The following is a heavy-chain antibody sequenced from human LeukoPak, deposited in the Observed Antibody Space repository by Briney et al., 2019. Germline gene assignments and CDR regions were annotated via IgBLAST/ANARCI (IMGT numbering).Heavy chain of an antibody. CDR3: AREISGYLLDYYYYYGMNV. CDR2: IWYDGSNK. V-gene: IGHV3-33*07. Sequence: LYCVGRALSWRREEMSVVAEALGKKLEWVAVIWYDGSNKYYADSVKGRFTISRDNSKTTLYLQMNSLRAEDTAVYYCAREISGYLLDYYYYYGMNVWGQGSTVVFSS. CDR1: ALSWRREE. J-gene: IGHJ6*01. D-gene: IGHD3-22*01.